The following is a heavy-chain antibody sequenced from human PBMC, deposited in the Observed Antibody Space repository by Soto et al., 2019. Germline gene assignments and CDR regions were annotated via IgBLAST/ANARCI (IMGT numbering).Heavy chain of an antibody. D-gene: IGHD2-21*01. CDR2: INVGKGNT. V-gene: IGHV1-3*01. CDR1: GYTFSTYI. Sequence: QVQLVQSGAEVKKPGASVKVSCKTSGYTFSTYILYWMRQAPGQRLEWMGWINVGKGNTKYSEKFQDRVTITMDTSASTAYMELSSLRSEDTAVYYCESGHCDALCYHDYWGQGTMVTVSS. J-gene: IGHJ4*02. CDR3: ESGHCDALCYHDY.